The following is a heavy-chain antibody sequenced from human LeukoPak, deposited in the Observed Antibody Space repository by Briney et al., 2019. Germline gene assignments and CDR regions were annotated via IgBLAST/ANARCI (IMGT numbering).Heavy chain of an antibody. Sequence: GGSLTLSCAASGFTLSDYGMHWVRQAPGKGLEWVALILYDGTNKYYADSVKGRFTISRDISKNTLYLRMNSLRAEDTAVYHCAKDQNYFGSGTSAIDYWGQGTLVTVSS. D-gene: IGHD3-10*01. V-gene: IGHV3-30*02. CDR1: GFTLSDYG. CDR3: AKDQNYFGSGTSAIDY. J-gene: IGHJ4*02. CDR2: ILYDGTNK.